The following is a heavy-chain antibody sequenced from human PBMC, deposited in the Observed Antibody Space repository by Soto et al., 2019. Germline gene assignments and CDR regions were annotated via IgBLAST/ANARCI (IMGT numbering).Heavy chain of an antibody. Sequence: HPGGSLRLSCVASGFTVSSNFMTWVRQAPGKGLEWVSTFYRGDTTYYADSVRGRFTISRDNSKNILYLQMSSLRADDTAVYFCARYYDASGVTRGAFDVWGQGTMVTVSS. CDR3: ARYYDASGVTRGAFDV. CDR2: FYRGDTT. V-gene: IGHV3-53*01. J-gene: IGHJ3*01. CDR1: GFTVSSNF. D-gene: IGHD3-22*01.